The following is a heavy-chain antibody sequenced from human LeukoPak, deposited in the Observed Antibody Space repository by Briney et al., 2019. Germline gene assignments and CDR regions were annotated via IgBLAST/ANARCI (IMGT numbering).Heavy chain of an antibody. CDR1: GFAFSNYW. V-gene: IGHV3-74*01. CDR3: ARAAAVSAIPSD. J-gene: IGHJ4*02. D-gene: IGHD2-15*01. CDR2: INSDGSIT. Sequence: GGSLRLSCAASGFAFSNYWMHWVRQAPGKGLKWVSRINSDGSITSYADSVKGRFTISRDNAKNTLYLQMNSLRAEDTGVYYCARAAAVSAIPSDWGQGTLVIISS.